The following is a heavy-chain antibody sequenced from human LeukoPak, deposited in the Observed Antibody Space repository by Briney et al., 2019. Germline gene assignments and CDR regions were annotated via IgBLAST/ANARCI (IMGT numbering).Heavy chain of an antibody. D-gene: IGHD6-19*01. CDR1: GGTFSSYA. CDR3: ARDGYSSGWYVRGFDY. J-gene: IGHJ4*02. Sequence: SVRVSCKAPGGTFSSYAISWVRQAPGQGLEWMGRIIPIFGTANYAQKFQGRVTITTDESTSTAYMELSSLRSEDTAVYYCARDGYSSGWYVRGFDYWGQGTLVTVSS. V-gene: IGHV1-69*05. CDR2: IIPIFGTA.